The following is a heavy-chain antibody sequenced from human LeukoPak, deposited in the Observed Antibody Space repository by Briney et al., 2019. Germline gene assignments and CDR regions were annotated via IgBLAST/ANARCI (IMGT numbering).Heavy chain of an antibody. Sequence: KLSETLSLTCTVSGGSISSSSYYWGWIRQPPGKGLEWIGSIYYSGSTYYNPSLKSRVTISVDTSKNQFSLKLSSVTAADTAVYYCASWYSSGWYFDYWGQGTLVTVSS. D-gene: IGHD6-19*01. J-gene: IGHJ4*02. V-gene: IGHV4-39*01. CDR3: ASWYSSGWYFDY. CDR1: GGSISSSSYY. CDR2: IYYSGST.